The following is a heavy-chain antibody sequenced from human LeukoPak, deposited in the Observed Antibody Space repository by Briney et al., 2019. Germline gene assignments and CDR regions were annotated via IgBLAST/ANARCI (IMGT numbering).Heavy chain of an antibody. J-gene: IGHJ2*01. Sequence: PSQTLSLTCTVSGGSISSGSYYWNWIRQPAGKGLGWIGRIYTSGTTDYNPSLKSRVTISVDTSKNQFSLKLSSVTAADTAVYYCARWGDLYWYFDLWGRGILVTVSS. D-gene: IGHD2-21*02. CDR1: GGSISSGSYY. CDR2: IYTSGTT. V-gene: IGHV4-61*02. CDR3: ARWGDLYWYFDL.